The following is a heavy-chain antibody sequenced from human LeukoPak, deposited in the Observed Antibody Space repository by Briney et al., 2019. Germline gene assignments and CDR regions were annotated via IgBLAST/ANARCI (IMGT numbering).Heavy chain of an antibody. CDR2: IYYSGST. CDR1: GGSISSSSFY. J-gene: IGHJ6*02. Sequence: PSETLSLTCTVSGGSISSSSFYWGWIRQPPGKGLEWIGSIYYSGSTYYNPSLKSRVTISVDTSKNQFSLKLSSVTAADTAVYYCARDQVNYQLYYYYGMDVWGQGTTVTVSS. D-gene: IGHD1-7*01. V-gene: IGHV4-39*07. CDR3: ARDQVNYQLYYYYGMDV.